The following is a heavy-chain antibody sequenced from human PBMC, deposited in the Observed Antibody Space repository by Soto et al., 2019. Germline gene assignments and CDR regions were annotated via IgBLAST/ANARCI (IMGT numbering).Heavy chain of an antibody. CDR1: GCSISSYY. Sequence: PSETLSLTCTVSGCSISSYYWSWTRQPPGKGLEWIGHISYSGNTNYNPSLRGRVTVSVDTSENQFSLKLNSVTAADTAVYYCAGSSSYGPYFDSWGQGTLVTVSS. D-gene: IGHD5-18*01. V-gene: IGHV4-59*01. CDR3: AGSSSYGPYFDS. CDR2: ISYSGNT. J-gene: IGHJ4*02.